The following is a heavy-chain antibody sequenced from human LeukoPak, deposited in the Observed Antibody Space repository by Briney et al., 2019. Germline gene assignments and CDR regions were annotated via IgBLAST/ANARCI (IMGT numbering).Heavy chain of an antibody. D-gene: IGHD2-2*01. CDR2: IWYDGNEI. Sequence: GGSLRLSCAASGFTFRSSGMHWVRQTPGKGLEWVAFIWYDGNEIYYADSVKGRFTISRDNSRNTLYLQMNSLRTEDTAVYYCARLVVVVPGASIHWFDPWGQGTLVTVSS. V-gene: IGHV3-30*02. J-gene: IGHJ5*02. CDR3: ARLVVVVPGASIHWFDP. CDR1: GFTFRSSG.